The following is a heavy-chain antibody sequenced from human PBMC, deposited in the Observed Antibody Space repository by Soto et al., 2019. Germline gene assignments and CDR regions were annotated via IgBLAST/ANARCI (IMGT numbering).Heavy chain of an antibody. V-gene: IGHV1-69*01. Sequence: QVQLVQSGAEVKKPGSSVKVSCKASGGTFSNYAISWVRQAPGQGLEWMGGITPLFDTANYAQKFQGRVTITADESANTASMELSSLRSEDAAVYYCARAVYCGDDCYPDDAFDVWGQGTMVTVSS. CDR2: ITPLFDTA. D-gene: IGHD2-21*02. CDR3: ARAVYCGDDCYPDDAFDV. J-gene: IGHJ3*01. CDR1: GGTFSNYA.